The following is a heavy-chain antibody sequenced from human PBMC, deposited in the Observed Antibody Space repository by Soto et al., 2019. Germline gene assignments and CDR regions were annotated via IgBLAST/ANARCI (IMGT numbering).Heavy chain of an antibody. D-gene: IGHD2-8*01. J-gene: IGHJ4*02. CDR1: GFTLTNYW. V-gene: IGHV3-7*05. CDR2: IKRDGSEK. CDR3: ARCSTNSGYDFDY. Sequence: GGSLRLSCAASGFTLTNYWMSWVRQAPGKGLEWVANIKRDGSEKYYVDSVKGRFTISRDNAKNSVSLQMNSLRAEDTAVYYCARCSTNSGYDFDYWGQGTLVTVSS.